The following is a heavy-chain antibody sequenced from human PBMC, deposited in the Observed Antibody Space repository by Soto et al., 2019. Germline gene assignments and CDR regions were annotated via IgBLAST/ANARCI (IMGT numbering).Heavy chain of an antibody. CDR3: ATLPIGGIAARRGYYYGMDV. V-gene: IGHV3-33*01. CDR1: GFTFSSYG. CDR2: IWYDGSNK. J-gene: IGHJ6*02. D-gene: IGHD6-6*01. Sequence: PVGSLRLSCAASGFTFSSYGMHWVRQAPGKGLEWVAVIWYDGSNKYYADSVKGRFTISRDNSKNTLYLQMNSLRAEDTAVYYCATLPIGGIAARRGYYYGMDVWGQGTTVTVSS.